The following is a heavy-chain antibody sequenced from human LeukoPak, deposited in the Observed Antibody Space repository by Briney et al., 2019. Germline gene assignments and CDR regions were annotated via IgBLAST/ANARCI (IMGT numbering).Heavy chain of an antibody. J-gene: IGHJ4*02. D-gene: IGHD6-13*01. CDR3: AKGIAAAGTGLDY. Sequence: GGSLRLSCVASGFTFSSYAMSWVRQAPGKGLEWVSAISGSGGSTYYADSVKGRFTISRDNSKNTLYLQMNSLRAEDTAVYYCAKGIAAAGTGLDYWGQGTLVTVSS. V-gene: IGHV3-23*01. CDR1: GFTFSSYA. CDR2: ISGSGGST.